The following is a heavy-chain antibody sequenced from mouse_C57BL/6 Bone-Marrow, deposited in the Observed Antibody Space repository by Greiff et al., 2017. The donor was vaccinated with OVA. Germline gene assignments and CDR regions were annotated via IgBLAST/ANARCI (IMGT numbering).Heavy chain of an antibody. Sequence: EVKVVESGGGLVQPGGSLSLSCAASGFTFTDYYMSWVRQPPGTALEWLGFIRNKANGYTTEYSASVKGRFTISRDNSQSILYLQMNALRAEDSATYYCASECGSRSYWYFDVWGTGTTVTVSS. D-gene: IGHD1-1*01. CDR2: IRNKANGYTT. CDR3: ASECGSRSYWYFDV. J-gene: IGHJ1*03. V-gene: IGHV7-3*01. CDR1: GFTFTDYY.